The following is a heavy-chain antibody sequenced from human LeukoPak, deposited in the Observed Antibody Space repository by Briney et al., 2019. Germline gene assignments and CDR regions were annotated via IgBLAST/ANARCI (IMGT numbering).Heavy chain of an antibody. V-gene: IGHV1-46*01. CDR2: INPSGGST. CDR3: ARGGYYDSSGYYYWVAYYFDY. Sequence: GASVKVSCKASGYTFTSYYMHWVRQAPGQGLEWMGIINPSGGSTSYAQKFQGRVTMTRDTSTSTVYMELSSLRSEDTAVYYCARGGYYDSSGYYYWVAYYFDYWGQGTLVTVSS. D-gene: IGHD3-22*01. CDR1: GYTFTSYY. J-gene: IGHJ4*02.